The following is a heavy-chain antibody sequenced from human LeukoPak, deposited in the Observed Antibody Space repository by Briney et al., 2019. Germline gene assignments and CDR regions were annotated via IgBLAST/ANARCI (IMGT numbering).Heavy chain of an antibody. CDR2: IYFTGST. J-gene: IGHJ3*02. D-gene: IGHD6-13*01. CDR3: ARHGETAAAGLIDAFDI. CDR1: GGSMTNSY. Sequence: PSETLSLTCTVSGGSMTNSYWGWIRQPPGKGLEWLGYIYFTGSTNSNPSLKSRVTISLDTSKNQFSLKLSSVTAADTAVYYCARHGETAAAGLIDAFDIWGQGTMVTVSS. V-gene: IGHV4-59*08.